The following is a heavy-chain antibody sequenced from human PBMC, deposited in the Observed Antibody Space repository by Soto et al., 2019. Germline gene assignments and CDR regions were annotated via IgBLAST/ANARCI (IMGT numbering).Heavy chain of an antibody. D-gene: IGHD3-10*01. CDR3: ARDMVRGLYPEYFQH. Sequence: EVQLVESGGGLVQPGGSLRLSCAASGLTVSSNYMSWVRQAPGKGLEWVSVLYSGGSTYYADSVKGRFTISRDNSKNTLYLQMNSLRAEDTAVYYCARDMVRGLYPEYFQHWGQGTLVTVSS. J-gene: IGHJ1*01. CDR2: LYSGGST. V-gene: IGHV3-66*01. CDR1: GLTVSSNY.